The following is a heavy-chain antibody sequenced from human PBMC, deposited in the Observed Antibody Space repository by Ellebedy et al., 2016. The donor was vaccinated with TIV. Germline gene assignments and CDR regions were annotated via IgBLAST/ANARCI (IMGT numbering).Heavy chain of an antibody. J-gene: IGHJ4*02. Sequence: ASVKVSCXVSGYTLTELSMHWVRQAPGQGLEWMGWISAYNGNTNYAQKLQGRVTMTTDTSTSTAYMELRSLRSDDTAVYYCARAYGSGSLGYWGQGTLVTVSS. CDR3: ARAYGSGSLGY. V-gene: IGHV1-18*01. CDR2: ISAYNGNT. CDR1: GYTLTELS. D-gene: IGHD3-10*01.